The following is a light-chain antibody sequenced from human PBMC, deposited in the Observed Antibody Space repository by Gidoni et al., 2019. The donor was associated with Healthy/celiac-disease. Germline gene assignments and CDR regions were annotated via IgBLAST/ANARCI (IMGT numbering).Light chain of an antibody. CDR2: DVS. Sequence: QSALTQPGAVAVSPGQAVTSSVTETSSDVGGYHYVYWYQQQPAKAPKLMIYDVSKRPSAVPHRFSDSKSGNTASLTISALQAEDEADYYRCSYAGSYTWVFGGGTTLTVL. CDR1: SSDVGGYHY. CDR3: CSYAGSYTWV. J-gene: IGLJ2*01. V-gene: IGLV2-11*01.